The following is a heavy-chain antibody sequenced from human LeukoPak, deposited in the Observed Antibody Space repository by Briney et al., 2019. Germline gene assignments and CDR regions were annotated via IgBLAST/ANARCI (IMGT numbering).Heavy chain of an antibody. CDR3: ARGDDYGDYWNGMDV. CDR1: GGSISSGSYY. J-gene: IGHJ6*02. V-gene: IGHV4-39*07. Sequence: SETLSLTCTVSGGSISSGSYYWGWIRQPPGKGLEWIGSIYYSGSTNYNPSLKSRVTISVDKSKNQFSLKLSSVTAADTAVYYCARGDDYGDYWNGMDVWGQGTTVTVSS. CDR2: IYYSGST. D-gene: IGHD4-17*01.